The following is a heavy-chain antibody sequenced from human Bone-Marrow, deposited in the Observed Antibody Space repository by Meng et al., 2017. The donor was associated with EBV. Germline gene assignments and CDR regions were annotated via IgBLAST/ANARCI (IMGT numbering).Heavy chain of an antibody. CDR1: GYNLRNYF. D-gene: IGHD6-19*01. V-gene: IGHV1-2*06. J-gene: IGHJ4*02. Sequence: VKLWQSGVEVKTPGASVKVSCKASGYNLRNYFMHWVRQAPGQGLEYMGRINPLTGVTNYVQKFQGRVTVTRDTSISTSYMELSGLTHDDTAVYFCAGGWAPDYWGQGTLVTVSS. CDR2: INPLTGVT. CDR3: AGGWAPDY.